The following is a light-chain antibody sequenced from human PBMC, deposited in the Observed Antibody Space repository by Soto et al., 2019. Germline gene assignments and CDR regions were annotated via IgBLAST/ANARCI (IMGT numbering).Light chain of an antibody. J-gene: IGLJ1*01. CDR1: SSDVGGYNY. Sequence: QAVVTQPASVSGSPGQSITISCTGTSSDVGGYNYVSWYQQHPGKAPKLMIYEVSNRPSGVSNRFSGSKSGNTASLTISGLQAEDEADYYCSSYASSSTSFGTGTKLTVL. CDR2: EVS. CDR3: SSYASSSTS. V-gene: IGLV2-14*03.